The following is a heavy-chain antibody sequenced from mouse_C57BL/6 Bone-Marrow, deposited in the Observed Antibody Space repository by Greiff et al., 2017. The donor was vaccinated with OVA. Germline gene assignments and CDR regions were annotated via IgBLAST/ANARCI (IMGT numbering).Heavy chain of an antibody. CDR1: GFTFTDYY. Sequence: EVKLMESGGGLVQPGGSLSLSCAASGFTFTDYYMSWVRQPPGKALEWLGFLRNKANGYTTEYSASVKGRFTISRDNSQSILYLQMNALRAEDSATYYCARSDYYGSSPYWYFDVWGTGTTVTVSS. V-gene: IGHV7-3*01. CDR3: ARSDYYGSSPYWYFDV. J-gene: IGHJ1*03. CDR2: LRNKANGYTT. D-gene: IGHD1-1*01.